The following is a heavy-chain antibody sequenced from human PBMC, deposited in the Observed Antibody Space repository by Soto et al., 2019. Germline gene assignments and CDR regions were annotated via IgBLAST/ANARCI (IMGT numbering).Heavy chain of an antibody. CDR2: IYYNANT. CDR3: AREGYKFGPFDY. J-gene: IGHJ4*02. D-gene: IGHD5-18*01. CDR1: GGSISSYY. Sequence: SETLSLTCTVSGGSISSYYWSWIRQPPGKGLEWIGYIYYNANTNYNPSLKSRVTISVDTSKNQFSLDFNSVTAADTAVYYCAREGYKFGPFDYWGQGALVTVSS. V-gene: IGHV4-59*01.